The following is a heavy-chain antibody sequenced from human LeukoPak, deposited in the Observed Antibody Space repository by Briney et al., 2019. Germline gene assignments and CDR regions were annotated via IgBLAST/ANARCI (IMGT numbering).Heavy chain of an antibody. Sequence: GGSLRLSCAASGFTFGSSAMSWVRQAPGKGPEWVSTFSRSGPDTYYADSVKGRFTTFRDNSKNTLYLQMNSLRAEDTAVYYCAKGSLGSWYYFDYWGQGTLVTAS. CDR3: AKGSLGSWYYFDY. CDR1: GFTFGSSA. D-gene: IGHD6-13*01. J-gene: IGHJ4*02. CDR2: FSRSGPDT. V-gene: IGHV3-23*01.